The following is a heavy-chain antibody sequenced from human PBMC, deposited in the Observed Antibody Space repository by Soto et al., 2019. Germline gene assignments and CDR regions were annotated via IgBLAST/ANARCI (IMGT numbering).Heavy chain of an antibody. Sequence: QTGGSLRLSCAASGFIFTNYAMNWVRQAPGEGLEWVSVIGGRGNSAYYADSVQGRFTISRDNSKNTLSLQMSSLTADDTAIYYCVREGRGSFDFWGRGTMVTVSS. V-gene: IGHV3-23*01. D-gene: IGHD5-12*01. CDR3: VREGRGSFDF. J-gene: IGHJ3*01. CDR1: GFIFTNYA. CDR2: IGGRGNSA.